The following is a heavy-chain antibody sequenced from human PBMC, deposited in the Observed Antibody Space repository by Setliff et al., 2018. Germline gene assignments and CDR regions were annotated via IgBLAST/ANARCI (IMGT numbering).Heavy chain of an antibody. J-gene: IGHJ3*02. CDR2: LKPGDSGI. D-gene: IGHD5-18*01. Sequence: PGESLKISCQGSGYTFTNYWIGWVRQMPGKGLEWMGILKPGDSGIRYSPSFQGQVTLSADTSIATAYLQWSSLKASDTAIYYCARLGYSDGFDIWGQGTMVTVSS. CDR1: GYTFTNYW. V-gene: IGHV5-51*01. CDR3: ARLGYSDGFDI.